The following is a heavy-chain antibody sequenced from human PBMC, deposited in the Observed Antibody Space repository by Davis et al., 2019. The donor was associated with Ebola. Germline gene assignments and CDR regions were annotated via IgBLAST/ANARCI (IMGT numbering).Heavy chain of an antibody. CDR3: ARDVVPAAMGWFDP. J-gene: IGHJ5*02. CDR1: GGSVSRGSYY. V-gene: IGHV4-61*01. Sequence: GSLRLSCTVSGGSVSRGSYYWSWIRQPPGKGLEWIGYIYYSGSTYYNPSLKSRVTISVDRSKNQFSLKLSSVTAADTAVYYCARDVVPAAMGWFDPWGQGTLVTVSS. CDR2: IYYSGST. D-gene: IGHD2-2*01.